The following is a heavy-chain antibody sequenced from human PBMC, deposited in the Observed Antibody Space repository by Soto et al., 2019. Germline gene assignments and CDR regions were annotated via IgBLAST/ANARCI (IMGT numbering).Heavy chain of an antibody. CDR1: GYTFTGYY. CDR2: INPNNGGF. Sequence: ASVKVSCKASGYTFTGYYVHWLRQAPGQGLEWMGWINPNNGGFNYAQEFQGRVTLTRDTSVSTVYMDLSRLTSGDTAVYYCARGWHYYDSSGHYLDYWGQGTLVTVSS. J-gene: IGHJ4*02. D-gene: IGHD3-22*01. V-gene: IGHV1-2*02. CDR3: ARGWHYYDSSGHYLDY.